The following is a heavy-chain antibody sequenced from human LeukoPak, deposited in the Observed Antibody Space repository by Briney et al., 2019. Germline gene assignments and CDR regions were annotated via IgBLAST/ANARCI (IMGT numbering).Heavy chain of an antibody. CDR1: GFTFSSHS. J-gene: IGHJ3*02. CDR2: ISGSSSYI. V-gene: IGHV3-21*01. Sequence: PGGSLRLSCAASGFTFSSHSMNWVRQAPGKGLEWVSSISGSSSYIYYADSVKGRFTISRDNAKNSLYLQMNSLRAEDTAVYYCARPLSGSHSAFDIWGQGTMVTVSS. CDR3: ARPLSGSHSAFDI. D-gene: IGHD6-25*01.